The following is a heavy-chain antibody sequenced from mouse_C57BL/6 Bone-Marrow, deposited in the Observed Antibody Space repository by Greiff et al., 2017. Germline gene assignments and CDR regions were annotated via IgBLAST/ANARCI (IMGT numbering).Heavy chain of an antibody. Sequence: QVQLQQPGAELVKPGASVKMSCKASGYTFTSYWITWVKQRPGQGLEWIGDIYPGSGSTNYNEQFKSKATLTVDTSSSTAYMQLSSLTSEDSAVYYCARLGYGSSFFYYAMDYWGQGTSVTVSS. J-gene: IGHJ4*01. CDR3: ARLGYGSSFFYYAMDY. D-gene: IGHD1-1*01. V-gene: IGHV1-55*01. CDR2: IYPGSGST. CDR1: GYTFTSYW.